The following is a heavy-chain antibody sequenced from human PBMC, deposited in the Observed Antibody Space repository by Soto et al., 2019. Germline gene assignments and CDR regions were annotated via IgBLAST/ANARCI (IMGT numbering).Heavy chain of an antibody. D-gene: IGHD2-15*01. Sequence: ASVKVSCKASGYTFTSYAMHWVRQAPGQRLEWMGWINAGNGNTKYSQKFQGRVTITRDTSASTAYMELSSLRSEDTAVYYCARDCSGGSCYSDGFDYWGQGTLVTVSS. CDR2: INAGNGNT. J-gene: IGHJ4*02. V-gene: IGHV1-3*01. CDR3: ARDCSGGSCYSDGFDY. CDR1: GYTFTSYA.